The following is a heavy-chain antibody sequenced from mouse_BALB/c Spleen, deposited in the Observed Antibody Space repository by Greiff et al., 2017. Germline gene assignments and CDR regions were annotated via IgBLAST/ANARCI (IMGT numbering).Heavy chain of an antibody. CDR2: IYPGAGDT. D-gene: IGHD2-4*01. V-gene: IGHV1-87*01. CDR3: AKGKDYDGVDY. Sequence: VQLQQSGAELARPGASVKLSCKASGYTFTSYWMQWVKQRPGQGLEWIGAIYPGAGDTRYTQKFKGKATLTADKSSSTAYMQLSSLASEDSAVYYCAKGKDYDGVDYWGQGTTLTVSS. CDR1: GYTFTSYW. J-gene: IGHJ2*01.